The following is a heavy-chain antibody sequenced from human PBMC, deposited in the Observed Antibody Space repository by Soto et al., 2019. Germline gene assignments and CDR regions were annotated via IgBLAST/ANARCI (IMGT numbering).Heavy chain of an antibody. Sequence: SETLSLTCTVSGGSISSSSYYWGWIRQPPGKGLEWIGSIYYSGSTYYNPSLKSRVTISVDTSKNQFSLKLSSVTAADTAVYYCVHLSYNWKAWRYYYYMDVWGKGTTVTVSS. V-gene: IGHV4-39*01. D-gene: IGHD1-20*01. CDR2: IYYSGST. CDR1: GGSISSSSYY. CDR3: VHLSYNWKAWRYYYYMDV. J-gene: IGHJ6*03.